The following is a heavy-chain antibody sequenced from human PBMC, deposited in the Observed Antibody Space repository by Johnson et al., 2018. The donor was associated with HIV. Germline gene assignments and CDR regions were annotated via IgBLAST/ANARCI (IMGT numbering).Heavy chain of an antibody. CDR1: GFTFRSYA. CDR3: ARVRGGRENAFDI. V-gene: IGHV3-30*03. J-gene: IGHJ3*02. CDR2: ISYDGSNK. Sequence: QVQLVESGGGVVQPGGSPRLSCAASGFTFRSYAMHWVRQAPGKGLEWVGVISYDGSNKYYADSVKGRFTISRDNSKNTMSLQMNSPRVEDTAVYYCARVRGGRENAFDIWGQGTMVTVSS. D-gene: IGHD1-26*01.